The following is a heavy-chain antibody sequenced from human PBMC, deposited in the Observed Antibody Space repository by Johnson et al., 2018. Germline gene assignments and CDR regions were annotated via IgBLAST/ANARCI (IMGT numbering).Heavy chain of an antibody. CDR3: ARDGAPRGYDMDV. V-gene: IGHV3-30-3*01. CDR1: GFTFNTYT. J-gene: IGHJ6*03. CDR2: ISPDGSNK. D-gene: IGHD3-16*01. Sequence: VQLVESGGGVVQPGRSLRLSCAASGFTFNTYTIHWVRQAPGKGLEWVAVISPDGSNKYFADSVKGRFTISRDNSQNTLYLQLNRLRPEDTAVYFCARDGAPRGYDMDVWGKGTTVTVSS.